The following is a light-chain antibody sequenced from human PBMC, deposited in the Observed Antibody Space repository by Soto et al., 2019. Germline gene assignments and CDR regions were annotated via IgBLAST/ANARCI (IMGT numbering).Light chain of an antibody. CDR1: QSISSW. CDR3: QQYNSYWT. CDR2: KAS. J-gene: IGKJ1*01. V-gene: IGKV1-5*03. Sequence: DIQVTQSPGTLSSSLCDIVTITCRASQSISSWLAWYQQKPGKAPKLLIYKASSLESGVPSRFSGSGSGTEFTLTISSLQTDDFATYYCQQYNSYWTFGQGTKVDI.